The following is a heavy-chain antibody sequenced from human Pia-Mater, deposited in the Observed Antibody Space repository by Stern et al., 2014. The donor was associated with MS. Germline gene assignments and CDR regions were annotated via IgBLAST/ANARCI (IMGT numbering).Heavy chain of an antibody. J-gene: IGHJ4*02. CDR1: GYTFSTYA. D-gene: IGHD3-10*01. V-gene: IGHV7-4-1*02. Sequence: QVQLVQSGSELKKPGASVKVSCKASGYTFSTYAMNWVRQAPGQGLEWMGRIKTKTGNPTSAQGFTGRFVFSLDTSVSTAYLQISSLKAEDTAVYFCAREVRRGDYWGQGTLVTVSS. CDR3: AREVRRGDY. CDR2: IKTKTGNP.